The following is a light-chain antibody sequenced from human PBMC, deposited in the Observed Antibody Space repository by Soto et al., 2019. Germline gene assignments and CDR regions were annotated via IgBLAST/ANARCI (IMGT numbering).Light chain of an antibody. J-gene: IGKJ1*01. CDR2: GAS. CDR3: QQYNSYSPA. CDR1: QSVSSD. Sequence: IVMTQSPATLSVSPGERATLSCRASQSVSSDLAWYQQKPGQAPRLFIYGASTRATGIPARFSGSGSGTEFTLTISSLQPDDFATYYCQQYNSYSPAFGQGTKVDIK. V-gene: IGKV3-15*01.